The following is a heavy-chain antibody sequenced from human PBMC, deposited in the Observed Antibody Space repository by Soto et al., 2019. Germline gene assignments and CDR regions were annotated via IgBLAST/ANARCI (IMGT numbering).Heavy chain of an antibody. Sequence: SETLSLTCTVSGGSISSGGYYWSWIRQHPGKGLEWIGYIYYSGSTYYNPSLKSRVTISVDTSKNQFSLKLSSVTAADTAVYYCARGSGRFLTLWGQGTLVTVSS. V-gene: IGHV4-31*03. CDR3: ARGSGRFLTL. CDR1: GGSISSGGYY. J-gene: IGHJ4*02. CDR2: IYYSGST. D-gene: IGHD3-3*01.